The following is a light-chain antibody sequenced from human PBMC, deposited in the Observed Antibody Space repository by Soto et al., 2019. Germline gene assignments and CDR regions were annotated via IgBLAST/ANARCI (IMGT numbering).Light chain of an antibody. CDR3: ATRDSSLSAGV. CDR1: SSNIGNNY. CDR2: ENN. Sequence: QSVLTQPPSVSVTPGQKVTISCSGSSSNIGNNYVSWYQQLPGTAPKLLIYENNKRASGIPGRFSGSKSGTSATLGVSGLQTGDEGDYYCATRDSSLSAGVFGGGTKLTVL. J-gene: IGLJ3*02. V-gene: IGLV1-51*02.